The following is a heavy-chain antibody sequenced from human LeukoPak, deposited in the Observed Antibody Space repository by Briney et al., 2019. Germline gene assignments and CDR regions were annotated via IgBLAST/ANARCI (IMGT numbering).Heavy chain of an antibody. CDR3: ARGGRSMVAASYFDY. J-gene: IGHJ4*02. V-gene: IGHV4-38-2*01. CDR1: GYSIGSGFS. CDR2: ISHTGSA. D-gene: IGHD2-15*01. Sequence: PSETLSLTCAVSGYSIGSGFSWGWIRQPPGKGLEWIGTISHTGSAYHNPSFKSRVTISVDTSKNQFSLKLTSVTATDTAIYYCARGGRSMVAASYFDYWGQGMLVIVSS.